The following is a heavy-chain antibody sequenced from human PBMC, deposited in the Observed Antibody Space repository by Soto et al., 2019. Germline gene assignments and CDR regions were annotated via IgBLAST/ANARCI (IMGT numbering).Heavy chain of an antibody. CDR2: IWYDGSNK. CDR1: GFTFSSYG. V-gene: IGHV3-33*01. Sequence: QVQLVESGGGVVQPGRSLRLSCAASGFTFSSYGMHWVRQAPGKGLEWVAVIWYDGSNKYYADSVKGRFTISRDNSKNTLYLQMNSLRAEDTAVYYCVKYYYDSSGYLGDYWGQGTLVTVSS. D-gene: IGHD3-22*01. J-gene: IGHJ4*02. CDR3: VKYYYDSSGYLGDY.